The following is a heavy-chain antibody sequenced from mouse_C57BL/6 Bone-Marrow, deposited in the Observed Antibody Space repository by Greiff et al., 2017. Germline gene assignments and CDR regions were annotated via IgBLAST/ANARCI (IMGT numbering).Heavy chain of an antibody. V-gene: IGHV14-4*01. CDR2: IDPENGDT. CDR1: GFNIKDDY. D-gene: IGHD2-4*01. J-gene: IGHJ3*01. CDR3: LYYDYEAWFAY. Sequence: VQLKESGAELVRPGASVKLSCTASGFNIKDDYMHWVKQRPEQGLEWIGWIDPENGDTEYASRFQGKATITEDTSSDTAYLQLSSLTSEDTAVYYCLYYDYEAWFAYWGQGTLVTVSA.